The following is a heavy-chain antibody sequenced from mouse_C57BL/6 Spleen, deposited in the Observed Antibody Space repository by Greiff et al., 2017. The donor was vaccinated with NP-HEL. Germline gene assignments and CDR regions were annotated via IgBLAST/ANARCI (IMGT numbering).Heavy chain of an antibody. J-gene: IGHJ4*01. V-gene: IGHV1-50*01. CDR1: GYTFTSYW. D-gene: IGHD2-1*01. CDR2: IDPSDSYT. Sequence: QVQLQQPGAELVKPGASVKLSCKASGYTFTSYWMQWVKQRPGQGLEWIGEIDPSDSYTNYNQKFKGKATLTVDTSSSTAYMQLGGLAAEDSAIYYCARYGNFFYAMDYWGQGTSVTVSS. CDR3: ARYGNFFYAMDY.